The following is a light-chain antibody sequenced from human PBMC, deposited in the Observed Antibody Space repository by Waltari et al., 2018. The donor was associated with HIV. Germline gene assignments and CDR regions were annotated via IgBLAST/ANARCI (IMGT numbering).Light chain of an antibody. CDR2: RTD. CDR3: QSYDSSLFWV. CDR1: RSHTGADHD. Sequence: QPVLTQPPSLSGAPGQRVTLSCIGTRSHTGADHDVPWYRQVSGAPPKLLLNRTDARPSGVPDRFFGSRSGASASLVINGLQTDDEADYYCQSYDSSLFWVFGGGTKLTVL. V-gene: IGLV1-40*01. J-gene: IGLJ2*01.